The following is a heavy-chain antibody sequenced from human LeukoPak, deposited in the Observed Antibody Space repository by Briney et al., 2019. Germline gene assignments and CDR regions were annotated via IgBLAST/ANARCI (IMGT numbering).Heavy chain of an antibody. J-gene: IGHJ4*02. CDR1: GASISAFH. CDR3: ARKDGDY. Sequence: SETLSLTCTVSGASISAFHWTWFRQSAGKGLEWIGLIYSSGSTLFNPSLKSRVAMSVDLTKNQLSLKLTSVTAADTAMYYCARKDGDYWGRGTLVTVSS. V-gene: IGHV4-4*07. CDR2: IYSSGST.